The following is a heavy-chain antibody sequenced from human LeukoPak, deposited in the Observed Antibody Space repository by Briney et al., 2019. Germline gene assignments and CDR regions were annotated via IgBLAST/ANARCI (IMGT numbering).Heavy chain of an antibody. CDR2: INPNSGGT. Sequence: ASVKVSCKASGYTFTGYYMHWVRQAPGQGLEWMGWINPNSGGTNYAQKFQGRVTMTRDTSISTAYMELSRLRSDDTAVYFCAREDPETARRRYFYVWGRGTLVTVSS. CDR3: AREDPETARRRYFYV. V-gene: IGHV1-2*02. CDR1: GYTFTGYY. D-gene: IGHD2-21*02. J-gene: IGHJ2*01.